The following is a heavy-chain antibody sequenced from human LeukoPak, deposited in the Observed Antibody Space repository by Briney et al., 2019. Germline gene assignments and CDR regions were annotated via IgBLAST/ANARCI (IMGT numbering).Heavy chain of an antibody. CDR2: IKQDGSEK. D-gene: IGHD3-10*01. Sequence: PGGSLRLSCAASRFTFSTYSMNWVRQAPGKGLEWVANIKQDGSEKYYVDSVKGRFTISRDNAKNSLYLQMNSLRAEDTAVYYCARDPSYYYGSLSHFDFWGQGTLVTVSS. V-gene: IGHV3-7*01. CDR3: ARDPSYYYGSLSHFDF. J-gene: IGHJ4*02. CDR1: RFTFSTYS.